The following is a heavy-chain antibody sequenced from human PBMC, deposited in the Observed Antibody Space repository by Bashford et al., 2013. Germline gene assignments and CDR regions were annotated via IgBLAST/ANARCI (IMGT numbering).Heavy chain of an antibody. CDR2: VNHSGSI. D-gene: IGHD3-16*01. Sequence: SETLSLTCAVYGGSFSGYNWNWIRQFPGKGLEWVGEVNHSGSINYNPSLKSRVTISVDTSKNQFSLNLNSVTAADTAVYYCARGGARSIPKYTFGTFGGGHYFHYYGMDVWGQGTTVTVSS. J-gene: IGHJ6*02. CDR3: ARGGARSIPKYTFGTFGGGHYFHYYGMDV. V-gene: IGHV4-34*01. CDR1: GGSFSGYN.